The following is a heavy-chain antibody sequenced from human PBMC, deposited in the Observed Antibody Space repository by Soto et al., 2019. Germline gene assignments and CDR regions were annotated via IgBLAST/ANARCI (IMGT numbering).Heavy chain of an antibody. CDR2: ITPIFGTP. V-gene: IGHV1-69*13. D-gene: IGHD3-9*01. CDR3: ARGGLVITDFYYGLDV. Sequence: GASVKVSCKTSGGTFRTTAISWVRQAPGQGLEWLGEITPIFGTPDYAQKFQGRITITADESTSTVYMDLSSLRSEDTAVYYCARGGLVITDFYYGLDVWGPGTTVTVSS. CDR1: GGTFRTTA. J-gene: IGHJ6*02.